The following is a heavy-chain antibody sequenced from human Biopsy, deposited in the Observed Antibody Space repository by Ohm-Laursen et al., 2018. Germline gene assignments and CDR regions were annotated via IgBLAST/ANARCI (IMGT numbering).Heavy chain of an antibody. CDR3: ARDYSWNYVEIGY. D-gene: IGHD1-7*01. Sequence: GSLRLSCAASGFTFNIYAMNWVRQAPGKGLEWVSTISGTTTKTYYADSVKGRFTISRDNSKNTVSLQMDSLRAEDTALYYCARDYSWNYVEIGYWGHGTLVTVSS. CDR2: ISGTTTKT. V-gene: IGHV3-23*01. CDR1: GFTFNIYA. J-gene: IGHJ4*01.